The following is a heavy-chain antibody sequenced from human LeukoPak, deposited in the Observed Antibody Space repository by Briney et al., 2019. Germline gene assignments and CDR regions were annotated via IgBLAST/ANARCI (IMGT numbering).Heavy chain of an antibody. D-gene: IGHD3-22*01. CDR2: ISGSGGST. CDR3: AKDRSYYYDSSGYPHF. V-gene: IGHV3-23*01. J-gene: IGHJ3*01. Sequence: PGGSLRLSCAASGFTFSSYAMSWVRQAPGKGLEWVSAISGSGGSTYYADSVKGRFTISRDNSKNTLYLQMNSLRAEDTAVYYCAKDRSYYYDSSGYPHFRGQGTMVTVSS. CDR1: GFTFSSYA.